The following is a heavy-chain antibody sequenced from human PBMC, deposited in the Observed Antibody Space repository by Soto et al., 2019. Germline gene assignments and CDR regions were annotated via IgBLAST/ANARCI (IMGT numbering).Heavy chain of an antibody. CDR2: IYYSGST. V-gene: IGHV4-31*03. Sequence: TLSLTCTVSGGSISSGGYYWSWIRQHPGKGLEWIGYIYYSGSTYYNPSPKSRVTISVDTSKNQFSLKLSSVTAADTAVYYCATLRGLGEVSPYFDSWGQGLMVTVSS. CDR1: GGSISSGGYY. D-gene: IGHD3-10*01. CDR3: ATLRGLGEVSPYFDS. J-gene: IGHJ4*02.